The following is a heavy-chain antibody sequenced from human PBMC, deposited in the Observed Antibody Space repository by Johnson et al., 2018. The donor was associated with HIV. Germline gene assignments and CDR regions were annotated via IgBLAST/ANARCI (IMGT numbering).Heavy chain of an antibody. J-gene: IGHJ3*01. CDR2: IYSGGST. CDR3: AKERLLHDAFDF. Sequence: VQLVESGGGLVQPGGSLRLSCAASGFTFSDYYMSWIRQAPGKGLEWVSVIYSGGSTYDADSVKGRFTISRDNSKNMLYLQMNSLRAEDTAVYHCAKERLLHDAFDFWGQGTMVTVSS. D-gene: IGHD5-18*01. CDR1: GFTFSDYY. V-gene: IGHV3-66*02.